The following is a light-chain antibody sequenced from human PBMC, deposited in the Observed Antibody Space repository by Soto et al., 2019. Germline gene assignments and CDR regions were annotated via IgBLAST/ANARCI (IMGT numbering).Light chain of an antibody. V-gene: IGKV3-20*01. CDR3: QQYGSSPPT. J-gene: IGKJ1*01. CDR2: GAS. Sequence: EIVLTQSPGTLSLSPGERATLSCRASQSVSSNYLAWYQRKPGQAPRLLIYGASSRAIDIPNSFSGSGSGTDITLTITTLEPEDFAVYYCQQYGSSPPTFGQGTKAEI. CDR1: QSVSSNY.